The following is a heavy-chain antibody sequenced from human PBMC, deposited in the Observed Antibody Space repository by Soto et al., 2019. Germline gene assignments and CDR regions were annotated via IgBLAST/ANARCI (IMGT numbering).Heavy chain of an antibody. CDR3: ARRGLGARIAAAGPDY. Sequence: PGESLKISCKGSGYSFTSYWIGWVRQMPGKGLEWMGIIYPGDSDTRYSPSFQGQVTISADKSISTAYLQWSSLKASDTAMYYCARRGLGARIAAAGPDYWGQGTLVTVSS. D-gene: IGHD6-13*01. CDR2: IYPGDSDT. J-gene: IGHJ4*02. CDR1: GYSFTSYW. V-gene: IGHV5-51*01.